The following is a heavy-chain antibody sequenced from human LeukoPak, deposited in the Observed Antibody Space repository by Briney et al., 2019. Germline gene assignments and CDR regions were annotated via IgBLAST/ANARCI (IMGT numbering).Heavy chain of an antibody. J-gene: IGHJ6*03. V-gene: IGHV4-4*07. CDR3: ASTYYYDSSDLTNYYYYYYMDV. D-gene: IGHD3-22*01. CDR1: GDSINNYY. CDR2: VYIGGSGNLYSGST. Sequence: PSETLSLTCTVSGDSINNYYWNWIRQPAGKGLEWIGRVYIGGSGNLYSGSTNYNPSLKSRVTISVDKSKNQFSLKLSSVTAADTAVYYCASTYYYDSSDLTNYYYYYYMDVWGKGTTVTVSS.